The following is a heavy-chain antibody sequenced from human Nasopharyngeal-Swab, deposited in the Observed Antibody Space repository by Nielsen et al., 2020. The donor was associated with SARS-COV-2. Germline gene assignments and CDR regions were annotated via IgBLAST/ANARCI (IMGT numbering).Heavy chain of an antibody. CDR2: INPSGGST. Sequence: WVRQAPGQGLEWMGIINPSGGSTSSAQKFQGRVTMTRDTSTSTVYMELSSLRSEDTAVYYCARELHSSGWGTPRWYFDLWGRGTLVTVSS. V-gene: IGHV1-46*01. J-gene: IGHJ2*01. CDR3: ARELHSSGWGTPRWYFDL. D-gene: IGHD6-19*01.